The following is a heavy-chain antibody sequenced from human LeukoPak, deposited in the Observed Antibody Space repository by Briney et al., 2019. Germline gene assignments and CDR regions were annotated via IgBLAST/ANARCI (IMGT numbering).Heavy chain of an antibody. Sequence: GGSLRLSCAASGFTFSSYSMNWVRQAPGKGLEWVSSISSSSSYIYYADSVKGRFTISRDNAKNSLYLQVNSLRAEDTAVYYCARGPYGASAFDIWGQGTMVTVSS. D-gene: IGHD4-17*01. CDR2: ISSSSSYI. V-gene: IGHV3-21*01. J-gene: IGHJ3*02. CDR1: GFTFSSYS. CDR3: ARGPYGASAFDI.